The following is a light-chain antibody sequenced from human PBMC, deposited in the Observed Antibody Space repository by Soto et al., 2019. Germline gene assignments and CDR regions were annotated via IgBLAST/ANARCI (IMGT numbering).Light chain of an antibody. CDR1: QSVSSN. CDR3: QQYNNWPPWT. J-gene: IGKJ2*02. V-gene: IGKV3-15*01. CDR2: GAS. Sequence: EIVMTQSPATLSVSPGERATLSCRASQSVSSNLAWYQQRPGQAPRLLIYGASTRATGIPARFSGSGSGTEFTLTISSLQSEDFAVYYCQQYNNWPPWTVRQGTKLEIK.